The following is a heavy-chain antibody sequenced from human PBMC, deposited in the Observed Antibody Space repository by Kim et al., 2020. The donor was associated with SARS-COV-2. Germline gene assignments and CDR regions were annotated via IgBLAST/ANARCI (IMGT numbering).Heavy chain of an antibody. CDR1: DVSVTSTGDY. D-gene: IGHD3-16*01. Sequence: SETLSLTCTVSDVSVTSTGDYWSWIRQPPGKGLEWIGYVSYRGTTNYNVPLNSRVTISLDASKNQFSLKLSSLNAADTAVYYCARFSGWITNSAKNAFDFWGQGTMVTVSS. J-gene: IGHJ3*01. CDR2: VSYRGTT. V-gene: IGHV4-61*08. CDR3: ARFSGWITNSAKNAFDF.